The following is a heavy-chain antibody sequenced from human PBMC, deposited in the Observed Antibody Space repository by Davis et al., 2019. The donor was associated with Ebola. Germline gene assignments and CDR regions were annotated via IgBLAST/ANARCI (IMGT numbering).Heavy chain of an antibody. CDR3: ARDWGELIKHDAFDI. J-gene: IGHJ3*02. D-gene: IGHD3-16*01. V-gene: IGHV3-66*01. CDR2: IYSGGST. CDR1: GFTVSSNY. Sequence: GESLKISCAASGFTVSSNYMSWVRQAPGKGLEWVSVIYSGGSTYYADSVKDRFTISRDNSKNTLYLQMNSLRAEDTAVYYCARDWGELIKHDAFDIWGQGTMVTVSS.